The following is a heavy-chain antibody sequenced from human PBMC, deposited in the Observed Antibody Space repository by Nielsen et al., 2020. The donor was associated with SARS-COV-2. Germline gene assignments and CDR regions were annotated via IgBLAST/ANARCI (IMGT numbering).Heavy chain of an antibody. D-gene: IGHD6-13*01. J-gene: IGHJ4*02. V-gene: IGHV4-34*01. CDR1: GGSFSGYY. CDR2: INHSGST. Sequence: GSLRLSCAVYGGSFSGYYWSWIRQPPGKGLEWIGEINHSGSTNYNPSLKSRVTISVDTSKNQFSLKLSSVTAADTAVYYCARDVAAAGTGYWGQGTLVTVSS. CDR3: ARDVAAAGTGY.